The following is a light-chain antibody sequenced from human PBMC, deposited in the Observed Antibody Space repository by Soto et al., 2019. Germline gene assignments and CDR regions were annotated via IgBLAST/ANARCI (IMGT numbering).Light chain of an antibody. CDR1: QSVSSSY. Sequence: EIVLTQSPGTLSLSPGERATLSCRASQSVSSSYLAWYQQKPGQAPRLLIYGASSRATGIPDRFSGSGSGTDFTLTISRLEPEDFAVYYCQQSGTSPWTFGQGTNVEI. CDR2: GAS. CDR3: QQSGTSPWT. J-gene: IGKJ1*01. V-gene: IGKV3-20*01.